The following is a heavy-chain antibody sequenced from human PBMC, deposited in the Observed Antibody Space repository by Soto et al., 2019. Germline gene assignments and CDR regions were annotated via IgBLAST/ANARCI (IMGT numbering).Heavy chain of an antibody. CDR2: IGTAGDT. CDR3: ARDQGAGTFLFDY. J-gene: IGHJ4*02. Sequence: EVQLVESGGGLVQPGGSLRLSCAASGFTFSSYDMHWVRQATGKGLEWVSAIGTAGDTYYPGSVKGRFTSDRENAKNSLYLQMNSLRAEDTAVYYCARDQGAGTFLFDYWGQGTLVTVSS. V-gene: IGHV3-13*01. D-gene: IGHD6-19*01. CDR1: GFTFSSYD.